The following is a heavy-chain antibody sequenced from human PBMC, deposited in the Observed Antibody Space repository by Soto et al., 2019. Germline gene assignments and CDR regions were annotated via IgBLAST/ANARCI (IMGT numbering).Heavy chain of an antibody. J-gene: IGHJ4*02. V-gene: IGHV4-31*03. CDR1: GGSISSAAYY. Sequence: QVRLQESGPGLVKPSQTLSLTCTVFGGSISSAAYYWSWIRQHPGKGLEWIGYVSHSGSTYYNPSLKSRVIISVDTSKTQFSLSLTPVTAADTAVYYCAREYTDGSNFFDCGGQGALVTVSS. CDR3: AREYTDGSNFFDC. CDR2: VSHSGST. D-gene: IGHD1-1*01.